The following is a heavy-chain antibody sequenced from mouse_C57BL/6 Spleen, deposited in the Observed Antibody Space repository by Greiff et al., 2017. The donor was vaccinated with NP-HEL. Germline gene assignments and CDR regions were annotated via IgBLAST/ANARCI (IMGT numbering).Heavy chain of an antibody. CDR2: IWRGGST. CDR1: GFSLTSYG. V-gene: IGHV2-5*01. D-gene: IGHD1-1*02. Sequence: VMLVESGPGLVQPSQSLSITCTVSGFSLTSYGVHWVRQSPGKGLEWLGVIWRGGSTDYNAAFMSRLSITKDNSKSQVFFKMNSLQADDTAIYYCARVTMVSYYAMDYWGQGTSVTVSS. J-gene: IGHJ4*01. CDR3: ARVTMVSYYAMDY.